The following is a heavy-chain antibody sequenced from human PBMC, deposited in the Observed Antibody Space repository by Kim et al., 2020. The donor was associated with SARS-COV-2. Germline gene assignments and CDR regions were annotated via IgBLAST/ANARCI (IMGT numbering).Heavy chain of an antibody. J-gene: IGHJ4*02. V-gene: IGHV3-23*01. CDR3: AKDRKHDYYDSSGYSDY. CDR1: GFTFSSYA. CDR2: ISGSGGST. Sequence: GGSLRLSCAASGFTFSSYAMSWVRQAPGKGLEWVSAISGSGGSTYYADSVKGRFTISRDNSKNTLYLQMNSLRAEDTAVYYCAKDRKHDYYDSSGYSDYWGQGTLVTVSS. D-gene: IGHD3-22*01.